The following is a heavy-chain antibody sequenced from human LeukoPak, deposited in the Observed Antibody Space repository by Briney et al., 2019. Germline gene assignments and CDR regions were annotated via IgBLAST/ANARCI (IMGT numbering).Heavy chain of an antibody. J-gene: IGHJ4*02. Sequence: PSETLSLTCTVSGGSISSNNYYWGWIRQPPGKGLEWIANIFYTGSTYYNPSLKSRVTISVDTSKNQFSLKLSSVTAADTAVYYCARGSSSGYYWRHSNFFDYWGQGTLVTVSS. CDR1: GGSISSNNYY. D-gene: IGHD3-22*01. CDR2: IFYTGST. V-gene: IGHV4-39*07. CDR3: ARGSSSGYYWRHSNFFDY.